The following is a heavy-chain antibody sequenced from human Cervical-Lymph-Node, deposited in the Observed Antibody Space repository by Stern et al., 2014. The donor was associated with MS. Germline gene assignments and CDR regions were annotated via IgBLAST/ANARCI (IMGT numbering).Heavy chain of an antibody. D-gene: IGHD4-17*01. CDR3: ARGPHYGDKRNWFDP. Sequence: VQLVESGGGLVKPGGSLRLSCEASGFSFSDYYMSWIRQAPGKGLEWLSYIGSRGSPVYSTESVKGRFTISRDNARNSLYLQMDSLRSEDTALYYCARGPHYGDKRNWFDPWGQGILVTASS. V-gene: IGHV3-11*01. CDR2: IGSRGSPV. CDR1: GFSFSDYY. J-gene: IGHJ5*02.